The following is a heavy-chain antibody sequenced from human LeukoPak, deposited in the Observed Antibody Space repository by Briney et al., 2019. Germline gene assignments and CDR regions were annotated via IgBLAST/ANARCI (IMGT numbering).Heavy chain of an antibody. CDR1: GGSISSSSYY. V-gene: IGHV4-39*01. D-gene: IGHD2-2*01. CDR3: ARHVNVVVPAAMSFSDWFDP. Sequence: SETLSLTCTVSGGSISSSSYYWRWIRQPPGKGLEWIGSIYYSGSTYYNPSLKSRVTISVGTSKNQFSLKLSSVTAADTAVYYCARHVNVVVPAAMSFSDWFDPWGQGTLVTVSS. CDR2: IYYSGST. J-gene: IGHJ5*02.